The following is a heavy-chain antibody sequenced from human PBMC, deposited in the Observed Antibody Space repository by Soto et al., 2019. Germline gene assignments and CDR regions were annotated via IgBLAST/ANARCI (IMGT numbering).Heavy chain of an antibody. CDR2: INDSGIS. CDR3: ASQDSRGYDNEVRFAY. J-gene: IGHJ4*02. CDR1: GGSISSSSYY. V-gene: IGHV4-39*01. D-gene: IGHD6-25*01. Sequence: SETLSLTCTVSGGSISSSSYYWGWIRQPPGKGLEWIGNINDSGISYYNPSLKSRVTMSVDTSKNQFSLKLGSVTAADTAVYFCASQDSRGYDNEVRFAYWGQGTLVTVSS.